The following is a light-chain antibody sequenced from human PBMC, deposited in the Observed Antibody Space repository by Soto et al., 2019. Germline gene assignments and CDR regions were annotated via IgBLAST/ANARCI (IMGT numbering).Light chain of an antibody. CDR2: SSN. V-gene: IGLV1-44*01. CDR1: SSNIGSNT. Sequence: QSVLTQPPSASGTPGQRVTISCSGSSSNIGSNTVNWFQQLPGMAPKLLIYSSNQRPSGVPDRFSGSKSGTSASLAIGGLRSEDEADYYCASWDDSLNGVVFGGGTKVTVL. J-gene: IGLJ2*01. CDR3: ASWDDSLNGVV.